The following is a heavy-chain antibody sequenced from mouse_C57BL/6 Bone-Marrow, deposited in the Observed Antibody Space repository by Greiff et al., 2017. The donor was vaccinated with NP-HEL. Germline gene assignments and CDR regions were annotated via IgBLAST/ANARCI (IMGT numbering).Heavy chain of an antibody. D-gene: IGHD2-4*01. J-gene: IGHJ1*03. CDR2: TFYSGIT. V-gene: IGHV3-3*01. CDR3: ARDRFYDYDGYWYFDV. CDR1: GFSINSDCY. Sequence: EVQVVESGPSLVRPSQTLSLTCTVTGFSINSDCYWIWIRQFPGNKLEYIGYTFYSGITYYNPSLESRTYITRDTSKNQFSLKLSSVTTEDTATYYCARDRFYDYDGYWYFDVWGTGTTVTVSS.